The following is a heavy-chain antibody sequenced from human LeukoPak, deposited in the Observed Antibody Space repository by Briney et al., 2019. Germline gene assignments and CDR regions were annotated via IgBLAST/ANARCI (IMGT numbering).Heavy chain of an antibody. CDR3: ARVSGWFDP. Sequence: PSETLSLTCTVSGGSTSSYYWSWIRQPPGKGLEWIGYIYYSGSTNYNPSLKSRVTISVDTSKNQFSLKLSSVTAADTAVYYCARVSGWFDPWGQGTLVTVSS. J-gene: IGHJ5*02. CDR1: GGSTSSYY. CDR2: IYYSGST. D-gene: IGHD3-10*01. V-gene: IGHV4-59*01.